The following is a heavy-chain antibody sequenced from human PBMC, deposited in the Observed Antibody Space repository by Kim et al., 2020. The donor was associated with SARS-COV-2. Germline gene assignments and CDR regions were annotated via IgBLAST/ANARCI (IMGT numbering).Heavy chain of an antibody. CDR3: ARASGWYRYWFDP. CDR1: GGSISSYY. D-gene: IGHD6-19*01. Sequence: SETLSLTCTVSGGSISSYYWSWIPQPPGKGLEWIGYIYYSGSTNYNPSLKSRVTISVDTSKNQFSLKLSSVTAADTAVYYCARASGWYRYWFDPWGQGTLVTVSS. CDR2: IYYSGST. V-gene: IGHV4-59*01. J-gene: IGHJ5*02.